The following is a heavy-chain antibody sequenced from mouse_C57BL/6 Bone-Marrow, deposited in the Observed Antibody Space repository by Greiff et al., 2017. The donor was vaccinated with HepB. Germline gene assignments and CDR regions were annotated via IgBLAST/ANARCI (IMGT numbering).Heavy chain of an antibody. CDR1: GYAFSSSW. V-gene: IGHV1-82*01. J-gene: IGHJ1*03. Sequence: VQLQQSGPELVKPGASVKISCKASGYAFSSSWMNWVKQRPGKGLEWIGRIYPGDGDTNYNGKFKGKATLTADKSSNTAYMQLSSLTSEDSAVYFCARRPGYFDVWGTGTTVTVSS. CDR2: IYPGDGDT. CDR3: ARRPGYFDV.